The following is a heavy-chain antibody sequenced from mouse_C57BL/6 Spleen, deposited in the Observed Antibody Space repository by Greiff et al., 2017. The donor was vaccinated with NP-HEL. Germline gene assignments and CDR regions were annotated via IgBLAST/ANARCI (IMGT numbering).Heavy chain of an antibody. CDR3: ARLDEGYAMDY. J-gene: IGHJ4*01. V-gene: IGHV5-12*01. Sequence: EVHLVESGGGLVQPGGSLKLSCAASGFTFSDYYMYWVRQTPEKRLEWVAYISNGGGSTYYPDTVKGRFTISRDNAQNTLYLQMSRLKSEDTAMYYCARLDEGYAMDYWGQGTSVTVSS. CDR2: ISNGGGST. CDR1: GFTFSDYY.